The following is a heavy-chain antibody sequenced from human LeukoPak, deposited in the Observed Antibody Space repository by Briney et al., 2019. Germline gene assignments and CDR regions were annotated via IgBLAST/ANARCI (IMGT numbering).Heavy chain of an antibody. Sequence: PSETLSLTCAVYGGSFSGYYWSWIRQPPGKGLEWMGEINHRGSTNYNPSLKRRVTIAIDTSKNQFSLKLSSVIAADTAVYYCAREWNYYAFEIWGQGTMVSVSS. J-gene: IGHJ3*02. CDR3: AREWNYYAFEI. CDR2: INHRGST. V-gene: IGHV4-34*01. CDR1: GGSFSGYY. D-gene: IGHD1-7*01.